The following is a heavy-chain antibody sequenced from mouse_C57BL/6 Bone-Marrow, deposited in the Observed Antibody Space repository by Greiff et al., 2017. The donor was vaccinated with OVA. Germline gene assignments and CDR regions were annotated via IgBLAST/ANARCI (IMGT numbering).Heavy chain of an antibody. CDR1: GFSFTRYG. V-gene: IGHV2-2*01. D-gene: IGHD1-1*01. CDR2: IWSGGST. Sequence: VKLQESGPGLVQPSQSLSITCTVSGFSFTRYGVHWVRQSPGKGLEWLGVIWSGGSTDYNAAFISRLSISKDKCKGQVFFKMNSLQADDTAIYYCAREGIYYYRSSPTGSWGQGTLVTVSA. J-gene: IGHJ3*01. CDR3: AREGIYYYRSSPTGS.